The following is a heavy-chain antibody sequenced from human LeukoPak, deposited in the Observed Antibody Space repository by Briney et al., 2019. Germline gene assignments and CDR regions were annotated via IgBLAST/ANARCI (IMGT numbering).Heavy chain of an antibody. Sequence: VQPGRSLRLSCAASGFTFSSYGMHWVRQAPGKGLEWVAVISYDGSNKYYADSVKGRFTISRDNSKNTLYLQMNSLRAEDTAVYYCAKVMVLPESLRYSDPGAFDIWGQGTMVTVSS. J-gene: IGHJ3*02. D-gene: IGHD3-9*01. CDR2: ISYDGSNK. V-gene: IGHV3-30*18. CDR1: GFTFSSYG. CDR3: AKVMVLPESLRYSDPGAFDI.